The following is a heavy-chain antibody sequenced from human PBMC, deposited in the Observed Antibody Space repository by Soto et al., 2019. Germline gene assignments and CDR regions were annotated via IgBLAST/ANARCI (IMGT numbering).Heavy chain of an antibody. CDR1: GFTFSDFA. CDR2: ASASGSGT. J-gene: IGHJ4*02. D-gene: IGHD2-21*01. CDR3: AKGRPGVAAAPDY. V-gene: IGHV3-23*01. Sequence: PGESLKISCAASGFTFSDFAMAWVRQAPGKGLEWVSSASASGSGTYYADSVKGRFTISRDNSKNTLFLHMTNLRAGDTALYFCAKGRPGVAAAPDYWGQGTLVTSPQ.